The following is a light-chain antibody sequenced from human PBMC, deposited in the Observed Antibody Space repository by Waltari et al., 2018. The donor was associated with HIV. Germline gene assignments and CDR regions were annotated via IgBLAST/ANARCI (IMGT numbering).Light chain of an antibody. Sequence: DIVMTQSPDSLAVSLGERATINCRSSQSVLYSSNNKTYLAWFQQKPGQPPKLLIYWASTRESGVPDLFSGSGSGTDFTLSISGLQAEDVAVYYCQQYYTTPRTFGQGTKVEIK. V-gene: IGKV4-1*01. CDR2: WAS. J-gene: IGKJ1*01. CDR1: QSVLYSSNNKTY. CDR3: QQYYTTPRT.